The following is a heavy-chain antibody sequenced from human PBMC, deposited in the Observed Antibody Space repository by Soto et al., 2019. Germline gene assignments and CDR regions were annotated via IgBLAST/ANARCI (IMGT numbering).Heavy chain of an antibody. J-gene: IGHJ4*02. CDR1: GGSISNYY. V-gene: IGHV4-59*01. D-gene: IGHD5-18*01. CDR3: ARDHPHSYGVYYFDY. CDR2: IYSSGST. Sequence: SETLSLTCTVSGGSISNYYWNWIRQSPGKGLEWIGYIYSSGSTHYDPSLQNRVTISIDTSKNQVSLKVNSVTAADTAVYYCARDHPHSYGVYYFDYWGPGTLVTVSS.